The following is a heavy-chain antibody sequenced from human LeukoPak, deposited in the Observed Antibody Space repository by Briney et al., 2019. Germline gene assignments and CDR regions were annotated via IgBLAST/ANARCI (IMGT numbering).Heavy chain of an antibody. CDR3: ARAGGRTPYSSAPLYYFDY. CDR2: IIPIFGTA. V-gene: IGHV1-69*05. CDR1: GGTFSSYA. Sequence: SVKVSCKAPGGTFSSYAISWVRQAPGQGLEWMGGIIPIFGTANYAQKFQGRVTITTDESTSTAYMELSSLRSEDTAVYYCARAGGRTPYSSAPLYYFDYWGQGTLVTVSS. D-gene: IGHD6-25*01. J-gene: IGHJ4*02.